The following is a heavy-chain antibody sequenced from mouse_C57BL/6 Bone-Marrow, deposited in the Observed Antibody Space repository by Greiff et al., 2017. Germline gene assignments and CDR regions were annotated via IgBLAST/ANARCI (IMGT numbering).Heavy chain of an antibody. J-gene: IGHJ3*01. CDR2: IDPSDSYT. CDR3: ARDGYYWFAY. CDR1: GYTFTSYW. D-gene: IGHD2-3*01. V-gene: IGHV1-59*01. Sequence: QVQLQQPGAELVRPGTSVKLSCKASGYTFTSYWMHWVKQRPGQGLEWIGVIDPSDSYTNYNQKFKGKATLTVDTSSSTAYMQLSSLTSEDSEVYYCARDGYYWFAYWGQGTLVTVSA.